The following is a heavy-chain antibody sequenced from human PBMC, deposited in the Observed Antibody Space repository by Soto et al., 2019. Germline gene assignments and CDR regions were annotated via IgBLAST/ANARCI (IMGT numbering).Heavy chain of an antibody. CDR3: ASDPGIAAAGMDY. CDR2: ISSSSSRI. D-gene: IGHD6-25*01. V-gene: IGHV3-48*04. CDR1: GFSFNTYA. Sequence: EVQLVESGGGLIQPGGSLRLSCAASGFSFNTYAMNWVRRAPGKGLEWISYISSSSSRIYYADSVKGRFTLSRDNAKNSLYLQMNSLRAEDTAVYYCASDPGIAAAGMDYWGQGTLVTVSS. J-gene: IGHJ4*02.